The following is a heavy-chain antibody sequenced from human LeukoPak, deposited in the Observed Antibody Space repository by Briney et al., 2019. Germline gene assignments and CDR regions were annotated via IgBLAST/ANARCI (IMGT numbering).Heavy chain of an antibody. Sequence: GGSLRLSCAASGFTFSDYSMNWVRQAPGKGLEWVSYISSSSSTIHYADSVKGRFTISRDNAKNSLYLQMNSLRAEDTAVYYCARDILTGSQSRFQHWGQGTLVTVSS. V-gene: IGHV3-48*04. CDR3: ARDILTGSQSRFQH. J-gene: IGHJ1*01. D-gene: IGHD3-9*01. CDR1: GFTFSDYS. CDR2: ISSSSSTI.